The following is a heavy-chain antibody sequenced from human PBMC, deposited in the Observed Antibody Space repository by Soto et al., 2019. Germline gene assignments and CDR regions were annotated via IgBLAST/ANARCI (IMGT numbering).Heavy chain of an antibody. Sequence: QLQLQESGPGLVQPSGTLSLTCAVSGDSINNSHWWSWVRQTPGKELEWIGETYHSGTTNYNPSLKTRVTISIDKSKNQFSLKMNSVTAADTAVYYCAREVNSSPARGPNWFDPWGQGTLVTVSS. CDR1: GDSINNSHW. D-gene: IGHD6-13*01. CDR3: AREVNSSPARGPNWFDP. J-gene: IGHJ5*02. V-gene: IGHV4-4*02. CDR2: TYHSGTT.